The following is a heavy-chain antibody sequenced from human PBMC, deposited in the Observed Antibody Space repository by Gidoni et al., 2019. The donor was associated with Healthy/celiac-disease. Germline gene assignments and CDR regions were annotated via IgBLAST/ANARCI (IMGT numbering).Heavy chain of an antibody. V-gene: IGHV3-23*01. CDR3: AKLWGRGYCSGGSCQPFDP. CDR1: GFTFSSYA. CDR2: ISGSGGST. J-gene: IGHJ5*02. D-gene: IGHD2-15*01. Sequence: EVQLLESGGGLVQPGGSLRLSCAASGFTFSSYAMSWVRQAPGKGLEWVSAISGSGGSTYYADSVKGRFTISRDNSKNTLYLQMNSLRAEDTAVYYCAKLWGRGYCSGGSCQPFDPWGQGTLVTVSS.